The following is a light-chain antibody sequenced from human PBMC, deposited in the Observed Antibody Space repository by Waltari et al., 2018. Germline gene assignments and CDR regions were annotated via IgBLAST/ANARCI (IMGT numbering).Light chain of an antibody. CDR1: QTIDVY. CDR2: AAS. V-gene: IGKV1-39*01. Sequence: DIQMTQSTSSLSASVGDTVTISCRASQTIDVYLNWYQQQPGKAPTLLIYAASTLLIGVPSRFSGFGSETEFTLTITGLQPEDFATYYCQQSLDSPYTFGQGTRLEI. J-gene: IGKJ2*01. CDR3: QQSLDSPYT.